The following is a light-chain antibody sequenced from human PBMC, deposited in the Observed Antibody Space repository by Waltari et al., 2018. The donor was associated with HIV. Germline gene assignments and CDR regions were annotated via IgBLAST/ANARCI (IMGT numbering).Light chain of an antibody. V-gene: IGLV1-47*01. CDR3: AVWDGSLSAWL. CDR1: SSNIGNNF. J-gene: IGLJ3*02. Sequence: QSVLTQSPSTSASPGQRVTISCSGTSSNIGNNFVSWYQRLPGTAPKLLIFRNNQRPSGVPDRFSGSKSDTSASLVISVLRSEDEAEYFCAVWDGSLSAWLFGGGTKVAV. CDR2: RNN.